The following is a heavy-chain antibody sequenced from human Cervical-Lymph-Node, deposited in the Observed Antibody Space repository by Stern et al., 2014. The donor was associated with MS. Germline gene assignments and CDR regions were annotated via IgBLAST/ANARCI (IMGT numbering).Heavy chain of an antibody. CDR2: ISGSGGST. J-gene: IGHJ6*02. CDR1: GFTFSSYA. D-gene: IGHD2-2*01. Sequence: MQLVQSGGGLVQPGGSLRLSCAASGFTFSSYAMSWVRQAPGKGLEWVSAISGSGGSTYYADSVKGRFTISRDNSKNTLYLQMNSLRAEDTAVYYCAKGGIVVVPAAMNYYYGMDVWGQGTTVTVSS. CDR3: AKGGIVVVPAAMNYYYGMDV. V-gene: IGHV3-23*04.